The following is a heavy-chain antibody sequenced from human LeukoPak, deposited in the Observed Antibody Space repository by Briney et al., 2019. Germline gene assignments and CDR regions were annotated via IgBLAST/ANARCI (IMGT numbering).Heavy chain of an antibody. J-gene: IGHJ5*02. D-gene: IGHD3-10*01. V-gene: IGHV4-59*08. CDR3: ARHDNYPGFGRGFDP. CDR1: GDSMSGYY. CDR2: MFYSGTT. Sequence: PSETLSLTCSVSGDSMSGYYWSWLRQPPGKGLEWIGYMFYSGTTSYDPSLKSRITMSVDTSRNHFSLKLYSVTAADTAVYYCARHDNYPGFGRGFDPWGQGFLVTVTS.